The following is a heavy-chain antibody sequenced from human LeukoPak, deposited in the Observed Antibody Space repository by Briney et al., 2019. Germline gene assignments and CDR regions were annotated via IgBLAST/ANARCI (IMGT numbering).Heavy chain of an antibody. D-gene: IGHD6-6*01. V-gene: IGHV4-38-2*01. CDR3: ARGVGSSSPPS. J-gene: IGHJ5*02. CDR2: IHHSGTT. CDR1: GYSISSGSY. Sequence: PSETLSLTCAVSGYSISSGSYWGWIRQPPGKGLEWIGSIHHSGTTYYNSSLKSRVTILVDTSKNQFSVKLSSVTAADTAVYYCARGVGSSSPPSWGQGTLVTVSS.